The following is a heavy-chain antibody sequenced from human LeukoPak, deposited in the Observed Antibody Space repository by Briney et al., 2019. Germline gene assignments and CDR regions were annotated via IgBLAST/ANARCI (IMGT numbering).Heavy chain of an antibody. V-gene: IGHV4-59*08. CDR3: ARGDYYDSSGYIHP. Sequence: SETLSLTCTASGGSISSYYWSWIRQPPGKGLEWIGYIYYSGSTNYNPSLKSRVTISVDTSKNQFSLKLSSVTAADTAVYYCARGDYYDSSGYIHPWGQGTLVTVSS. J-gene: IGHJ5*02. CDR2: IYYSGST. D-gene: IGHD3-22*01. CDR1: GGSISSYY.